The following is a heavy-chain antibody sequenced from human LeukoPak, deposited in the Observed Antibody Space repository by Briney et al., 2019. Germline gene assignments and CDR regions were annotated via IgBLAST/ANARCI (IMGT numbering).Heavy chain of an antibody. J-gene: IGHJ4*02. V-gene: IGHV3-48*03. CDR3: ARVYVGTDTVDFDY. D-gene: IGHD5-18*01. CDR2: ISSSGSAI. CDR1: GFTFSQYE. Sequence: PGGSLRLSCAASGFTFSQYEMNWVRQAPGKGLEWVSYISSSGSAIYYADSVKGRFTISRDNAKNSLYLQMNSLRADDTAVYYCARVYVGTDTVDFDYWGQGTLVTVSS.